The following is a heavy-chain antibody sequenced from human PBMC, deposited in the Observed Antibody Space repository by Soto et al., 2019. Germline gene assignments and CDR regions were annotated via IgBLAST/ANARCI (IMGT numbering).Heavy chain of an antibody. CDR3: AMAKTLTESDY. V-gene: IGHV1-18*04. D-gene: IGHD4-4*01. CDR2: MNAYNGNS. J-gene: IGHJ4*02. CDR1: GYIFTNYG. Sequence: QVQLVQSGAEVKKPGASVKVSCKASGYIFTNYGISWVRQAPGQGLEWMGWMNAYNGNSNYAQKVQGRVTMTTDKATHTAYMERGRLRSDDTAVYFCAMAKTLTESDYWGEGALLTVSS.